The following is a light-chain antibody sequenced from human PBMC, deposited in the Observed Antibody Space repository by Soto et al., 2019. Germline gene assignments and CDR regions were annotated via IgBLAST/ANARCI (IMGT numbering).Light chain of an antibody. CDR2: GAS. CDR1: QSVSSTY. Sequence: EVVLTQSPATLSLSRGERATLSCRASQSVSSTYLAWYQQKPGQGPRLLIYGASSRATGIPDRFSGSGSGTDFSLTISRLEPEDFVVYYCQQYGSSPWTFGQGTKVDI. CDR3: QQYGSSPWT. J-gene: IGKJ1*01. V-gene: IGKV3-20*01.